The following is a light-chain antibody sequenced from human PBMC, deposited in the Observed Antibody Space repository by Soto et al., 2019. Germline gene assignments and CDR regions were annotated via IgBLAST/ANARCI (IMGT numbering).Light chain of an antibody. CDR3: SSYTSTSSFYV. CDR1: NSDIGNYDF. J-gene: IGLJ1*01. V-gene: IGLV2-14*03. CDR2: DVS. Sequence: QSALTQPASVSGSPGHSITISCTGANSDIGNYDFVSWYRQHPGEAPKVLIFDVSNRPSGISNRFSGSKSGNTASLTIYGLQAEDEADYFCSSYTSTSSFYVFGTGTKLTVL.